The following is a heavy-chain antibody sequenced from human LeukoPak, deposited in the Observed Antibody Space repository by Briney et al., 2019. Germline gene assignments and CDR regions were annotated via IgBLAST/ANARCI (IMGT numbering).Heavy chain of an antibody. CDR3: ARGGTYGDLDY. CDR2: IIPILGIA. Sequence: ASVKVSCKASGGTFSSYAISWVRQAPGQGLEWMGRIIPILGIANYAQKFQGRVTITADKSTSTAYMELSSLRSEDTAVYYCARGGTYGDLDYWGQGTLVTVSS. CDR1: GGTFSSYA. V-gene: IGHV1-69*04. J-gene: IGHJ4*02. D-gene: IGHD4-17*01.